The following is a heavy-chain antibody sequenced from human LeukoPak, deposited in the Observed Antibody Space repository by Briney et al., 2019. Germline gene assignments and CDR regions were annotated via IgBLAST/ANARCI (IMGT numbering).Heavy chain of an antibody. D-gene: IGHD3-22*01. CDR2: ISAYNGNT. V-gene: IGHV1-18*01. Sequence: ASVKVSCKASGYTFTSYGISWVRQAPGQGLEWMGWISAYNGNTNYAQKLQGRVTMTTDTSTSTAYMELRSLRSDDTAVYYCARVLNYYDSSGYSHDAFDIWGQGTMVTVSS. CDR3: ARVLNYYDSSGYSHDAFDI. CDR1: GYTFTSYG. J-gene: IGHJ3*02.